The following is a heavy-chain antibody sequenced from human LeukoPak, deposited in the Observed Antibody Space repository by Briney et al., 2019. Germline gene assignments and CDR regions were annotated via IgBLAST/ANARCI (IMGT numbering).Heavy chain of an antibody. CDR2: FDPEDGET. V-gene: IGHV1-24*01. CDR3: ATDLFLRDYGDFGGY. CDR1: GYTLTELS. D-gene: IGHD4-17*01. J-gene: IGHJ4*02. Sequence: ASVKVSCKVSGYTLTELSMHWVRQAPGKGLEWMGGFDPEDGETIYAQKFQGRVTMTEDTSTDTAYMELSSLRTEDTAVYYCATDLFLRDYGDFGGYWGQGTLVTVSS.